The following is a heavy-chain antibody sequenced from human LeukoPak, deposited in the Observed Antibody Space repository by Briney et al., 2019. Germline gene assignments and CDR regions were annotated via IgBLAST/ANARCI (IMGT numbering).Heavy chain of an antibody. J-gene: IGHJ4*02. V-gene: IGHV1-18*01. Sequence: ASVRVSCKTSGYTFSNFGINWVRQAPGQWLEWMGWISGNNDNPNYGQKFQGRLTVTTDTSTSTAYMELRNLRFDDTAVYYCARDGTSTDDYWGQGTLVTVSS. CDR2: ISGNNDNP. D-gene: IGHD2-2*01. CDR1: GYTFSNFG. CDR3: ARDGTSTDDY.